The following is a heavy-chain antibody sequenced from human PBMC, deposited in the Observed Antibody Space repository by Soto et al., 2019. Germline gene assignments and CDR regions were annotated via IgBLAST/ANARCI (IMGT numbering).Heavy chain of an antibody. CDR2: ILPRLGLT. CDR1: GGTFGNYG. D-gene: IGHD3-22*01. J-gene: IGHJ4*02. V-gene: IGHV1-69*01. CDR3: ARDRYYDDSGLYYESAD. Sequence: QVQLVQSRAEVKKPGSSVKVSCKASGGTFGNYGISWVRQAPGQGLEWMGGILPRLGLTKSAQRFQGRVTFTADESTNTAYMELSSLRSEDTAVFYCARDRYYDDSGLYYESADWGQGTLVTVSS.